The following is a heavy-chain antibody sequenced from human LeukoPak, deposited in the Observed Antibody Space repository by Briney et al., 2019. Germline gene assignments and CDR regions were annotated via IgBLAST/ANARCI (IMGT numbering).Heavy chain of an antibody. CDR2: IKQDGSEK. V-gene: IGHV3-7*01. CDR3: ARERYYYDSSGRKRGWFDP. J-gene: IGHJ5*02. Sequence: GGSLRLSCAASGFTFSSYWMSWVRQAPGKGLEWVANIKQDGSEKYYVDSVKGRFTISRDNAKNSLYLQMNSLRAEDTAVYYCARERYYYDSSGRKRGWFDPWGQGTLVTVSS. D-gene: IGHD3-22*01. CDR1: GFTFSSYW.